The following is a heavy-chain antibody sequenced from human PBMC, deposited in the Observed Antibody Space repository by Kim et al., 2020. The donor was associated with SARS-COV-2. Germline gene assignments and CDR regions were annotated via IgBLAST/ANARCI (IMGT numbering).Heavy chain of an antibody. Sequence: SETLSLTCAVSGVSISSRSYFWTWIRQQSGKGLVWIVFVYDSGSTNYTPTLESRTTLSVATSKNQFSLKLTSVTAADTSVYSCARYDHGDY. D-gene: IGHD3-16*01. CDR2: VYDSGST. V-gene: IGHV4-31*11. CDR3: ARYDHGDY. J-gene: IGHJ4*01. CDR1: GVSISSRSYF.